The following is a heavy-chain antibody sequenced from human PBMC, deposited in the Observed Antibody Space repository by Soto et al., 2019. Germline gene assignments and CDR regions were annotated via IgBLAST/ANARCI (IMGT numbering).Heavy chain of an antibody. J-gene: IGHJ6*02. D-gene: IGHD1-26*01. CDR1: GYSFTSYW. CDR2: IYPGDSDT. CDR3: AKFISIVGATRVYYYGMDV. Sequence: GESLKISCKGSGYSFTSYWIGWVRQMPGKGLEWMGIIYPGDSDTRYSPSFQGQVTISADKSISTAYLQWSSLKASDTAMYYYAKFISIVGATRVYYYGMDVWGQGSTVTVSS. V-gene: IGHV5-51*01.